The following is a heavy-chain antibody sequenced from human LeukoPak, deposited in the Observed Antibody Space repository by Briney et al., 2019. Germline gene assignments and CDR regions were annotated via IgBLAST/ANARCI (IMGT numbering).Heavy chain of an antibody. CDR2: IIPILGIA. CDR1: GGTFSSYA. D-gene: IGHD3-10*01. CDR3: AREEGSGSLTLYYYYGMDV. V-gene: IGHV1-69*04. Sequence: GASVKVSCKASGGTFSSYAISWVRQAPGQGLEWMGRIIPILGIANYAQKFQGRVTITADKSTSTAYMELSSLRSEDTAVYYYAREEGSGSLTLYYYYGMDVWGQGTTVTVSS. J-gene: IGHJ6*02.